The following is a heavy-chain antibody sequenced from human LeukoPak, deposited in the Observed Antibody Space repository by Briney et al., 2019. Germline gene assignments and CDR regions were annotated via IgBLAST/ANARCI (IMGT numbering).Heavy chain of an antibody. CDR1: GFTFSSYA. J-gene: IGHJ6*02. CDR2: ISSYGDST. V-gene: IGHV3-64*02. Sequence: SGGSLRLSCAASGFTFSSYAMHWVRQAPGKELEYVSAISSYGDSTYYADSVKGRFTISRDNSKKTLYLEMGSLRAEDMAVYYCARGNRGNYYYGMDVWGQGTTVTVSS. CDR3: ARGNRGNYYYGMDV.